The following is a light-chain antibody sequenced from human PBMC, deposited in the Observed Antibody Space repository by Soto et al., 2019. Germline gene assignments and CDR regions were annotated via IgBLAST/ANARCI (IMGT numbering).Light chain of an antibody. V-gene: IGLV2-14*01. Sequence: QSALTQPASVSGSPGQSITISCTGTSSDVGAYDFVSWYQQHPGKAPKLIVYEVTNRPSGISTRFSGSKSGNTASLTIFELQAEDEADYYCSSYTSITTRVFGGGTKLTVL. CDR2: EVT. CDR3: SSYTSITTRV. J-gene: IGLJ3*02. CDR1: SSDVGAYDF.